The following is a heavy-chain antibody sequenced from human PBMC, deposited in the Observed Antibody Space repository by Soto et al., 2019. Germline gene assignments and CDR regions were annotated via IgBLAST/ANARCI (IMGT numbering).Heavy chain of an antibody. Sequence: NPSETLSLTCTVSGGSISSSSYYWGWIRQPPGKGLEWIGSIYYSGSTYYNPSLKSRVTISVDTSKNQFSLKLNSVTAADTAVYYCARRVAEVVTLRNWFDPWGQGTLVTVSS. CDR2: IYYSGST. D-gene: IGHD2-21*02. J-gene: IGHJ5*02. CDR1: GGSISSSSYY. CDR3: ARRVAEVVTLRNWFDP. V-gene: IGHV4-39*01.